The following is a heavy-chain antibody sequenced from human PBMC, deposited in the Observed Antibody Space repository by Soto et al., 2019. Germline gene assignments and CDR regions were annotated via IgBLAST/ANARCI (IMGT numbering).Heavy chain of an antibody. V-gene: IGHV5-51*01. CDR3: ARLPLGYCSGGSCSGDAFDI. CDR1: GYSFTSYW. CDR2: IYPGDSDT. Sequence: GESLKISCKGSGYSFTSYWIGWVRQMPGKGLEWMGIIYPGDSDTRYSPSFQGQVTISADKSISTAYLQWSSLKASDTAMYYCARLPLGYCSGGSCSGDAFDIWGQGTMVTVS. J-gene: IGHJ3*02. D-gene: IGHD2-15*01.